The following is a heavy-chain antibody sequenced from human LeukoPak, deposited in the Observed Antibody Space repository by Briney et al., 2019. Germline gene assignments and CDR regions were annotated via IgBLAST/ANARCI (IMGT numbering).Heavy chain of an antibody. D-gene: IGHD6-19*01. J-gene: IGHJ4*02. CDR1: GFTFSSYA. Sequence: GGSLRLSCAASGFTFSSYAMSWVRQAPGKGLEWVSAISGSGGSTYYADSVKGRFTISRDNSKNTLYLQMNSLRAEDTAVYYCAKDSSGWSEPANFDYWGQGTLVTVSS. CDR2: ISGSGGST. V-gene: IGHV3-23*01. CDR3: AKDSSGWSEPANFDY.